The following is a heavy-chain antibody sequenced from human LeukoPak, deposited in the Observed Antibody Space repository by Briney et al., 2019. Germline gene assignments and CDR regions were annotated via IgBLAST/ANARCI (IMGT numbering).Heavy chain of an antibody. Sequence: GGSLRLSCAASGFTFSSYGMHWVRQAPGKGLEWVAIISYDGSNEYSADSVKGRFTISRDNPKNTLYLQMNSLRAEDTAVYYCAKDTSRLVVNAPLDYWGQGTLVTVSS. CDR1: GFTFSSYG. J-gene: IGHJ4*02. CDR2: ISYDGSNE. V-gene: IGHV3-30*18. CDR3: AKDTSRLVVNAPLDY. D-gene: IGHD2-8*02.